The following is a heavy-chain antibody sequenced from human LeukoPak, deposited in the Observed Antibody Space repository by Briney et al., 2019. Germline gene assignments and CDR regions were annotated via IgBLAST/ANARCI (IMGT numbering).Heavy chain of an antibody. J-gene: IGHJ4*02. Sequence: PGRSLRLSRAASGFTFSSYAMHWVRQAPGKGLEWVAVISYDGSNKYYADSVKGRFTISRDNSKNTLYLQMNSLRAEDTAVYYCAKSGGSSGKALGYWGQGTLVTVSS. CDR1: GFTFSSYA. CDR3: AKSGGSSGKALGY. CDR2: ISYDGSNK. V-gene: IGHV3-30*04. D-gene: IGHD3-22*01.